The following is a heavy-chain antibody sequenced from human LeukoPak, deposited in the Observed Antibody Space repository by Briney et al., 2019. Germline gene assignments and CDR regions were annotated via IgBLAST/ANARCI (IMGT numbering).Heavy chain of an antibody. J-gene: IGHJ5*02. CDR3: ARSRYGDYENWFDP. CDR1: GFTFSSYS. V-gene: IGHV3-48*01. CDR2: ISSSSSTI. D-gene: IGHD4-17*01. Sequence: GGSLRLSCAASGFTFSSYSMNWVRQAPGKGLEWVSYISSSSSTIYYADSVKGRFTISRDNAKNSLYLQMNSLRAEDTAVYYCARSRYGDYENWFDPWGQGTLVTVSS.